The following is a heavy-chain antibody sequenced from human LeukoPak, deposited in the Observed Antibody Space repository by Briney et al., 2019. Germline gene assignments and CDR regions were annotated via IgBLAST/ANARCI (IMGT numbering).Heavy chain of an antibody. CDR3: AIDHLGGSSWLLFDY. D-gene: IGHD6-13*01. J-gene: IGHJ4*02. CDR1: GFAFSTYA. Sequence: GGSLRLSCAASGFAFSTYAMTWVRQAPAKGLQWVSTISTSGRATYYADSVEGRFTISRDNSKNSLYLQMNSLRAEDTTVYYCAIDHLGGSSWLLFDYWGQGTLVTVSS. V-gene: IGHV3-23*01. CDR2: ISTSGRAT.